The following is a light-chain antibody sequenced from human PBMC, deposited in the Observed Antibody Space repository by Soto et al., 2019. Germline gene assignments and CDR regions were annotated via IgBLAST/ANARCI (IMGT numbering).Light chain of an antibody. CDR2: GAS. Sequence: EIVLTQSPGTLSLSPGERVTLSCRASQSVSSRLAWYQQKPGQAPRLLIYGASTRATGIPARFSGSGSGTEFTLTISSLQSEDFAVYYCQQYSDWWTFGQGTKVDIK. J-gene: IGKJ1*01. CDR1: QSVSSR. CDR3: QQYSDWWT. V-gene: IGKV3-15*01.